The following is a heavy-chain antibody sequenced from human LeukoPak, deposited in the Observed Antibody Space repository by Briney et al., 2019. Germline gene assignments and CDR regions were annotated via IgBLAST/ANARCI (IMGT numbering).Heavy chain of an antibody. J-gene: IGHJ4*02. V-gene: IGHV3-21*01. CDR3: ARLSGSYQFDY. CDR2: ISSSSSYI. D-gene: IGHD1-26*01. CDR1: GFTVSSNY. Sequence: GGSLRLSCAASGFTVSSNYMNWVRQAPGKRLEWVSSISSSSSYIYYADSVKGRFTISRDNAKNSLYLQMNSLRAEDTAVYYCARLSGSYQFDYWGQGTLVTVSS.